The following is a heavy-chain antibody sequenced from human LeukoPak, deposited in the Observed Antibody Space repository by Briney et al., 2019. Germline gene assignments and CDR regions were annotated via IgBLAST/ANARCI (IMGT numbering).Heavy chain of an antibody. J-gene: IGHJ3*02. D-gene: IGHD6-13*01. Sequence: GGSLRLSCAASGFTFSSYSMNWVRQAPGKGLEWVSSISSSSSYIYYADSVKGRLTISRDNAKNSLYLQMNSLRAEDTAVYYCAREGAAAGTEAFDIWGQGTMVTVSS. CDR2: ISSSSSYI. CDR3: AREGAAAGTEAFDI. V-gene: IGHV3-21*01. CDR1: GFTFSSYS.